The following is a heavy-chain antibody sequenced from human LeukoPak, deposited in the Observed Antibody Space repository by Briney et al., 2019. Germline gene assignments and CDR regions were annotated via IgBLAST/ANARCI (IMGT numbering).Heavy chain of an antibody. CDR3: ARTYCRGGSCHFDY. Sequence: SETLSLTCTVSGGSISSYYWSWIRQPPGKGLEWIGYISYSGSTDSNPSLKSRVTISVDTSKNQISLKLSSVTAADTAVYYCARTYCRGGSCHFDYWGQGTPVTVSS. D-gene: IGHD2-15*01. CDR2: ISYSGST. CDR1: GGSISSYY. V-gene: IGHV4-59*08. J-gene: IGHJ4*02.